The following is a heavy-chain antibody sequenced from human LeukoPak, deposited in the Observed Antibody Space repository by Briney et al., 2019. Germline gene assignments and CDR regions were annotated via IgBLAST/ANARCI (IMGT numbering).Heavy chain of an antibody. V-gene: IGHV4-4*07. D-gene: IGHD6-19*01. CDR2: IYTSGGT. CDR1: GGSISSYY. J-gene: IGHJ4*02. CDR3: ARDSRWAVAGSRFDY. Sequence: SETLSLTCTVSGGSISSYYWSWIRQPAGKGLEWIGRIYTSGGTNYNPSLKSRVTMSVDTSKNQFSLKLSSVTAADTAVYYCARDSRWAVAGSRFDYWGQGTLATVSS.